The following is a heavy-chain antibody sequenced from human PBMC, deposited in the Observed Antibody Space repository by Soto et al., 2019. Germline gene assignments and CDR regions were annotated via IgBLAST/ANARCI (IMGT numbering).Heavy chain of an antibody. D-gene: IGHD3-3*01. V-gene: IGHV4-39*01. Sequence: SETLSLTCTVSGGSVSSGSYYWGWIRQPPGKGLGWIGSIYYSGSTYYNPSLKSRVTISVDTSKNQFSLKLSSVTAADTAVYYCARHGVGEEYYDFWSTRNAFDIWGQGTMVTVSS. CDR2: IYYSGST. J-gene: IGHJ3*02. CDR3: ARHGVGEEYYDFWSTRNAFDI. CDR1: GGSVSSGSYY.